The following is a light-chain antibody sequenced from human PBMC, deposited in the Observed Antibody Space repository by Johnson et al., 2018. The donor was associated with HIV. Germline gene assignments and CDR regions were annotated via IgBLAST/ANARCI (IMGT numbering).Light chain of an antibody. CDR1: SSNIGNNY. Sequence: QSVLTQPPSVSAAPGQKVTISCSGSSSNIGNNYVSWYQQVPGTAPKLLIFDNNKRPSGIPDRFPGSKSATSATLGITGLQTGDEDDYYCGTWDSRLRGVFFGTGTKVTVL. CDR2: DNN. V-gene: IGLV1-51*01. CDR3: GTWDSRLRGVF. J-gene: IGLJ1*01.